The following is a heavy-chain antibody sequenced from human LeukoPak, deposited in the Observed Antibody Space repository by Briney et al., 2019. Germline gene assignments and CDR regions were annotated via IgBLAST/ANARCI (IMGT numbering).Heavy chain of an antibody. V-gene: IGHV3-49*04. CDR2: IRSNVFGGTT. CDR3: TKLHFHDRSGYYTLLPLGAFDI. Sequence: GGSLRLSCVTSGFRFDDNAMSWVRQAPGKGLEWVGLIRSNVFGGTTEYAASVRGRFSISRDDSKSIAYLQMNSLKTEDSAIYYCTKLHFHDRSGYYTLLPLGAFDIWGQGTMVTVSS. CDR1: GFRFDDNA. D-gene: IGHD3-22*01. J-gene: IGHJ3*02.